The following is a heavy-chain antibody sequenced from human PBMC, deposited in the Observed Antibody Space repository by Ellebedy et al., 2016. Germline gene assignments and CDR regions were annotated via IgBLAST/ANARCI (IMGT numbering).Heavy chain of an antibody. D-gene: IGHD3-10*01. CDR2: MNPNSGNT. CDR1: GYTFTSYD. CDR3: ATDLTTDYYGSGSYY. Sequence: ASVKVSXXASGYTFTSYDINWVRQATGQGLEWMGWMNPNSGNTGYAQKFQGRVTMTEDTSTDTAYMELSSLRSEDTAVYYCATDLTTDYYGSGSYYWGQGTLVTVSS. V-gene: IGHV1-8*01. J-gene: IGHJ4*02.